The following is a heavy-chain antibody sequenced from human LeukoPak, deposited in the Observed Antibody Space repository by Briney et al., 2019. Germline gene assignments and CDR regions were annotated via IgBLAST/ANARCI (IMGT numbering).Heavy chain of an antibody. CDR1: GFTFINYG. D-gene: IGHD3-22*01. CDR3: TRDPDRSGFDF. CDR2: VWYGGNNK. J-gene: IGHJ4*02. V-gene: IGHV3-33*07. Sequence: GGSLRLSCAASGFTFINYGLYWVRQPPGKGLEWVATVWYGGNNKYYADSVRGRFTISRDNSKNMLYLHMNSLRVEDTAVYYCTRDPDRSGFDFWGQGTLVTVSS.